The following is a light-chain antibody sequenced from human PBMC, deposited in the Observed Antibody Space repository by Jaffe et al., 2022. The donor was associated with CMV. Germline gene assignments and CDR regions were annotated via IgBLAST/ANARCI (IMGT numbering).Light chain of an antibody. CDR2: RNN. CDR1: SSNIGSNY. J-gene: IGLJ1*01. CDR3: AAWDDSLSGFYV. V-gene: IGLV1-47*01. Sequence: QSVLTQPPSASGTPGQRVTISCSGSSSNIGSNYVYWFQHLPGTAPKLLIYRNNQRPSGVPARFSGSKSGTSASLALSGLRSEDEADYYCAAWDDSLSGFYVFGTGTKVTVL.